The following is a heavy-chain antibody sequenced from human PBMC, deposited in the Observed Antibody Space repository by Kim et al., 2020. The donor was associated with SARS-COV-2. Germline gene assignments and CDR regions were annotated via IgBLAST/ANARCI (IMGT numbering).Heavy chain of an antibody. CDR2: INTANADT. J-gene: IGHJ4*02. CDR1: GYTFTSYA. D-gene: IGHD2-8*02. V-gene: IGHV1-3*04. CDR3: ARDCGADCTGDRGGFYFDY. Sequence: ASVKVSCKASGYTFTSYAIHWVRQAPGQRLEWMGWINTANADTRYSQNFQGRVTITRDTSASTAYIELSSLTSEDTAVFYCARDCGADCTGDRGGFYFDYWGQGTLVPVSS.